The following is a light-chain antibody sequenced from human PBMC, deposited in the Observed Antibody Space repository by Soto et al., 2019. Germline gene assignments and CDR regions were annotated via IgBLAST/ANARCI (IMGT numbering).Light chain of an antibody. CDR2: GAS. CDR1: QSLGSTF. Sequence: EILLTQSPGTLSLSPGDRATLSCRASQSLGSTFLAWYQQKSGQSPRLLIYGASVRATDIPDRFSGSGSGADFTLTISRLEPEDFAVYFCHQYGTLPLSFGGGTKVEIK. CDR3: HQYGTLPLS. V-gene: IGKV3-20*01. J-gene: IGKJ4*01.